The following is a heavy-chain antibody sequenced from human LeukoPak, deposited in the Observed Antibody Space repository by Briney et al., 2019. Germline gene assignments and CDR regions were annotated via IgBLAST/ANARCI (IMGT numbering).Heavy chain of an antibody. J-gene: IGHJ5*02. Sequence: SQTLSLTCTVSGGSISSGSYYWRWIRQPAGKGVEWIGRIYTSGSTNYNHSLKSRVTISVATSKNQFSLKLSSVTAADTAVYYCAREKHCPGSNGWYGWFDAWGQGTLVTVSS. CDR2: IYTSGST. CDR1: GGSISSGSYY. D-gene: IGHD6-19*01. CDR3: AREKHCPGSNGWYGWFDA. V-gene: IGHV4-61*02.